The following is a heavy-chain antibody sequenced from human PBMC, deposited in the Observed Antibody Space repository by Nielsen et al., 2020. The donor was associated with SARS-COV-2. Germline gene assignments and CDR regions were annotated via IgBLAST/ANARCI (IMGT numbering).Heavy chain of an antibody. CDR2: INWSGGAM. Sequence: SLKISCAASGFTFDDYAMHWVRHTPGKGLEWVSGINWSGGAMGYADYVKGRFTISRDNAKNSLYLQMNSLRPEDTALYYCARGLRYFDTSPFDYWGQGTLVTVSS. D-gene: IGHD3-9*01. V-gene: IGHV3-9*01. CDR3: ARGLRYFDTSPFDY. CDR1: GFTFDDYA. J-gene: IGHJ4*02.